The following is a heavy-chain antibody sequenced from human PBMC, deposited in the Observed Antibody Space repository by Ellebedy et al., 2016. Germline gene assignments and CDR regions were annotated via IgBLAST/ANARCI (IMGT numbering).Heavy chain of an antibody. J-gene: IGHJ4*02. Sequence: SETLSLTCNVSGYSITTAYSWGWIRQPPGKGLEWIGNLFHTGTTYYNPSLKSRVALSVDTSKNQFSLTMTSVTAADTAIYYCGREGDFGGNFWGPGILVTVSS. V-gene: IGHV4-38-2*02. D-gene: IGHD4-23*01. CDR2: LFHTGTT. CDR3: GREGDFGGNF. CDR1: GYSITTAYS.